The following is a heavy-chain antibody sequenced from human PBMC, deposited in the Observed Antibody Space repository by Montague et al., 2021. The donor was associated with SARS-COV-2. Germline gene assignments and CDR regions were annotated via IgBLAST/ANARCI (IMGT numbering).Heavy chain of an antibody. D-gene: IGHD2-8*01. CDR2: TYYRSKWYN. J-gene: IGHJ5*02. V-gene: IGHV6-1*01. CDR3: ARDDPYCTNGVCYTGNWFDP. CDR1: GDSVSRNRAA. Sequence: CAISGDSVSRNRAAWNWIRQSPSRGLERLGRTYYRSKWYNDYAVSVKSRITINPDTSKNQFSLQLNSVTPEDTAVYYCARDDPYCTNGVCYTGNWFDPWGQGTLTTVA.